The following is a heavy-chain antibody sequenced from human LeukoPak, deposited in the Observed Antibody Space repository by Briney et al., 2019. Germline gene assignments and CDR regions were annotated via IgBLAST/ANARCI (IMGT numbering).Heavy chain of an antibody. V-gene: IGHV3-9*03. Sequence: PGGSLRLSCAASGFTFDDYAMHSVRQAPGKGLEWVSGISWNSGSIGYADSVKGRFTISRDNAKNSLYLQMNSLRAEDMALYYCAKAAGYHYGSSSFLFDYWGQGTLVTVSS. CDR1: GFTFDDYA. D-gene: IGHD6-6*01. CDR2: ISWNSGSI. J-gene: IGHJ4*02. CDR3: AKAAGYHYGSSSFLFDY.